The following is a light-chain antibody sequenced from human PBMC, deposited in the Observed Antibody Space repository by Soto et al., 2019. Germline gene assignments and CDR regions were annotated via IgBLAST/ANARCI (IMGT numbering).Light chain of an antibody. V-gene: IGLV2-23*03. Sequence: QSALTQPASVSGSPGQSITISCTGTSSDVGSYNLVSWYQQHPGKAPKLMIYEGSKRPSGVSNRFSGSKPGNTASLTISGLQAEDEADYYCCSYAGSSTFDVVFGGGTKVTVL. CDR1: SSDVGSYNL. CDR3: CSYAGSSTFDVV. CDR2: EGS. J-gene: IGLJ2*01.